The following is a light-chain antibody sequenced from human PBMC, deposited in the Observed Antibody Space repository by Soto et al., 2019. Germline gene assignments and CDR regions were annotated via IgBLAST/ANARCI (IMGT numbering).Light chain of an antibody. J-gene: IGKJ1*01. V-gene: IGKV1-5*03. CDR1: QYMADW. CDR3: QQYSSYPWT. CDR2: KAS. Sequence: DIQMTQSPSTRSASIGDRVTITCRASQYMADWLAWYQQKPGKVPKLLISKASDLERGLPLRFSGSGSGREFTLTINSLQPDDFATYYCQQYSSYPWTFGQGTKVEVK.